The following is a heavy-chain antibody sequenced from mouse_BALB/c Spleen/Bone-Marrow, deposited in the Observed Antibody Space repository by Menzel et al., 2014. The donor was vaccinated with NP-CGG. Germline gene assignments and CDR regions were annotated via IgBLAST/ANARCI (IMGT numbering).Heavy chain of an antibody. CDR3: ARWEYYAMDY. CDR1: GFNIKDTY. CDR2: IDPANGNT. V-gene: IGHV14-3*02. Sequence: EVKLVEPGAELVKPGASVKSACTASGFNIKDTYMHWVKQRPEQGLEWIGRIDPANGNTNYDPKFQGKATITADTSSDTAYLQLSSLTSDDTAVYYCARWEYYAMDYWGQGTSVTVSS. J-gene: IGHJ4*01. D-gene: IGHD4-1*01.